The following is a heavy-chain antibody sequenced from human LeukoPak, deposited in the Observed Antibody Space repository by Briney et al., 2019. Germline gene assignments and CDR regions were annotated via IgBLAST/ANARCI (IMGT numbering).Heavy chain of an antibody. J-gene: IGHJ4*02. CDR1: GLTVSSNS. CDR2: IYSGGNT. Sequence: PGGSLRLSCKVSGLTVSSNSMSWVRQAPGKGLEWVSFIYSGGNTHNSDSVKGRFTISRDNSKNTLYLQMNSLRAEDTAVYYCARRAGDYSHPYDYWGQGTLVTVSS. D-gene: IGHD3-22*01. V-gene: IGHV3-53*01. CDR3: ARRAGDYSHPYDY.